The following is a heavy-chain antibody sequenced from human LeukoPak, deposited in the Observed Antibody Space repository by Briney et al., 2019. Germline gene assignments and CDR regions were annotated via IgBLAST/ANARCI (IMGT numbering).Heavy chain of an antibody. CDR3: AKLAVAGSVRHFQS. Sequence: SETLSLTCTVSGGSISSSSYYWGWIRQPPGKGLEWIGSIYYSGSTYYNPSLESRVTTSVDTSKNQFSLKVSSVTAADTALYYCAKLAVAGSVRHFQSWGQGTLVTVSS. J-gene: IGHJ4*02. D-gene: IGHD6-19*01. CDR2: IYYSGST. V-gene: IGHV4-39*07. CDR1: GGSISSSSYY.